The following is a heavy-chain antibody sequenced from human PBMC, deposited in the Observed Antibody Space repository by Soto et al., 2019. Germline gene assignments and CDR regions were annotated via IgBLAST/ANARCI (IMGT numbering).Heavy chain of an antibody. CDR2: VYSSGTT. D-gene: IGHD3-10*01. CDR3: AGGLGSYAYGEGY. Sequence: SSETLSLTCSVSGGSINSYWWSWIRQPAGKGLEWIGRVYSSGTTDYHPSLNSRATLSVETSKKQFSLKLSSVTAADTAVYYCAGGLGSYAYGEGYWGQGTQVTVSS. J-gene: IGHJ4*02. CDR1: GGSINSYW. V-gene: IGHV4-4*07.